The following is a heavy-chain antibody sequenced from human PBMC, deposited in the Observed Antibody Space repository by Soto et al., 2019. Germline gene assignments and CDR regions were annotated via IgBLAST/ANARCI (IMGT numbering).Heavy chain of an antibody. D-gene: IGHD2-21*01. V-gene: IGHV1-18*01. CDR3: ARAFATSLRWTHDDF. CDR1: GYDFNNYG. J-gene: IGHJ4*02. CDR2: ITPYNGNR. Sequence: QVLLVQSGAEVKKPGASVKVSCKASGYDFNNYGFNWLRQSPRLGLEWLGWITPYNGNRNYAQKFQGRVTMTTDASTNTGYMELRSLSSDDTAIYYCARAFATSLRWTHDDFWGQGTLVTVSS.